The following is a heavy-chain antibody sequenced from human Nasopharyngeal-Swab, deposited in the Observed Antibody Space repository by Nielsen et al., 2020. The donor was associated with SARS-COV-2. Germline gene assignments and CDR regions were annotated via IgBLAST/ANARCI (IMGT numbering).Heavy chain of an antibody. Sequence: SETLSLTFAASGGSISSSTWWSWVRQPPGKGLEWIGEIYHSGSTNYNRSLRSRVNISVDKSKNQFSLKLSSVTAADTAVYYCASRHYDSSGYYNAFDIWGQGTMVTVSS. V-gene: IGHV4-4*02. J-gene: IGHJ3*02. CDR2: IYHSGST. CDR1: GGSISSSTW. CDR3: ASRHYDSSGYYNAFDI. D-gene: IGHD3-22*01.